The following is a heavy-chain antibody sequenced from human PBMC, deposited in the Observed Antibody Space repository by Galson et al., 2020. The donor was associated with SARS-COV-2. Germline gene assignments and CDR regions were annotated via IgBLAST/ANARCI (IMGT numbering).Heavy chain of an antibody. V-gene: IGHV4-30-4*01. CDR2: IYYSGST. CDR3: ARDQTKNAVLTGYYYYDGMDV. D-gene: IGHD3-9*01. J-gene: IGHJ6*02. CDR1: GGSISSGDYY. Sequence: SQTLSLTCTVSGGSISSGDYYWSWIRQPPGKGLEWIGYIYYSGSTYYNPSLKSRVTISVDTSKNQFSLKLSSVTAADTAVYYCARDQTKNAVLTGYYYYDGMDVWGQGTTVTVSS.